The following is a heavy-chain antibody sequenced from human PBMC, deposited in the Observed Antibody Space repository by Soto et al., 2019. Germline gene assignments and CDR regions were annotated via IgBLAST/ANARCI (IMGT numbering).Heavy chain of an antibody. CDR1: GDSISSGYY. V-gene: IGHV4-38-2*01. CDR3: ASLQLELRRDDAFDI. Sequence: SETLSLTCAVSGDSISSGYYWAWIRQSPGKGLEWIGSIYYSGTTYYNPSLKSRVTISVDTSKNQFSLKLSSVTAADTAVYYCASLQLELRRDDAFDIWGQGTMVTVSS. J-gene: IGHJ3*02. D-gene: IGHD1-1*01. CDR2: IYYSGTT.